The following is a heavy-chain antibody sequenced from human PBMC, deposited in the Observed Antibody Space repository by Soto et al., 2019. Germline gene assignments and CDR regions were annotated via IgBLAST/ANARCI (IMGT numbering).Heavy chain of an antibody. CDR3: ARGGTLYDNNNYYYLY. J-gene: IGHJ4*02. Sequence: GASVKVSCKASGGTFSRHSISWVRQAPGQGLEWMGGIIPMFGKANYAQKFQGRVTITAAESTSTVYMELSSLRSEDTAIYYCARGGTLYDNNNYYYLYWGQGTLVTVPQ. CDR1: GGTFSRHS. D-gene: IGHD3-22*01. CDR2: IIPMFGKA. V-gene: IGHV1-69*13.